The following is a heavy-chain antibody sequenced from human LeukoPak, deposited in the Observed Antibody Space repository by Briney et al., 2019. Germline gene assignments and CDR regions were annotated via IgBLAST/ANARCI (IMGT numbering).Heavy chain of an antibody. CDR3: AKSAYYDASGYYREYYFDY. CDR2: ISGSGGST. V-gene: IGHV3-23*01. Sequence: GGSLRLSCVPSGFSFSNYAMSWVRQAPGKGLEWVSSISGSGGSTHYADSVKGRFTISRVKTKNTLYMQMNSLRAEDTAVYYCAKSAYYDASGYYREYYFDYWGQGTLVTVSS. D-gene: IGHD3-22*01. J-gene: IGHJ4*02. CDR1: GFSFSNYA.